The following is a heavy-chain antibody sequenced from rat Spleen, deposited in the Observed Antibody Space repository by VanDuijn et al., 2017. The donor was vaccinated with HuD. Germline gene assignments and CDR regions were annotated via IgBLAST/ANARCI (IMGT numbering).Heavy chain of an antibody. CDR2: INSAGST. V-gene: IGHV3-3*01. Sequence: EVQLQESGPGLVKPSQSLSLTCSVTGHSIASSYRWNWIRKFPGNKLEWMGYINSAGSTNYNPSLKSRISITRDTSKHQFFLQVNSVTAEETATYYCAGSEGTHYYLPFADWGQGTLVIVSS. CDR1: GHSIASSYR. CDR3: AGSEGTHYYLPFAD. J-gene: IGHJ3*01. D-gene: IGHD1-12*02.